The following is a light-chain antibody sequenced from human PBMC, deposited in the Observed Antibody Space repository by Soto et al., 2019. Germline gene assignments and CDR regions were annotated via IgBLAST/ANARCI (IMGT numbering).Light chain of an antibody. CDR1: QSISSG. Sequence: DIQMTQSPSTLSASLGDRVTITCRASQSISSGLAWYQQKPGKAPKVLIYDASSLQSGVPSRFSGSGSGTEFTLTISSLQPDDFATYYCQQYNSYSTFGQGTKVDIK. CDR2: DAS. V-gene: IGKV1-5*01. J-gene: IGKJ1*01. CDR3: QQYNSYST.